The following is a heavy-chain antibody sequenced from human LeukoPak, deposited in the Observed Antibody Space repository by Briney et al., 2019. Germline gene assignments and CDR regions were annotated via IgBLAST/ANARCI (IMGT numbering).Heavy chain of an antibody. V-gene: IGHV3-9*01. D-gene: IGHD4-17*01. CDR1: GFKFADYA. CDR2: ISWNSGTV. J-gene: IGHJ4*02. Sequence: GGSLRLSCVASGFKFADYAMHWVRQTPGKGLEWVSGISWNSGTVDYADSLRGRFTISRDNAKNSLYLQMNSLRAEDTAVYYCARGDYGDYIKACDYWGQGTLVTVSS. CDR3: ARGDYGDYIKACDY.